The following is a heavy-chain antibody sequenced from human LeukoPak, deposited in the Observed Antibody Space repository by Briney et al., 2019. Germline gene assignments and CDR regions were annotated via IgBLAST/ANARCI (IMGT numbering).Heavy chain of an antibody. CDR1: GFTFSSYA. D-gene: IGHD3-10*01. V-gene: IGHV3-7*01. CDR3: ARDWF. CDR2: IKHDGSEK. J-gene: IGHJ4*02. Sequence: PGRSLRLSCAASGFTFSSYAMHWVRQAPGKGLEWVANIKHDGSEKYYMDSVKGRFTISRDNSKNSLYLQMNSLRVEDTAVYYCARDWFWGQGTLVTVSS.